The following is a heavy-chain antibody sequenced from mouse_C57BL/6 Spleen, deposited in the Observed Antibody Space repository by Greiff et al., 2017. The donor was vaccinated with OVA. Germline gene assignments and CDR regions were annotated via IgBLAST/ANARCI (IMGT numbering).Heavy chain of an antibody. D-gene: IGHD1-2*01. CDR2: ILPGSGST. V-gene: IGHV1-9*01. J-gene: IGHJ2*01. CDR3: ARRKGDYYGEGYFDY. Sequence: VKLVESGAELMKPGASVKLSCKATGYTFTGYWIEWVKQRPGHGLEWIGEILPGSGSTNYNEKFKGKATFTADTSSNTAYMQLSSLTTEDAAIYYGARRKGDYYGEGYFDYWGQGTTLTVSA. CDR1: GYTFTGYW.